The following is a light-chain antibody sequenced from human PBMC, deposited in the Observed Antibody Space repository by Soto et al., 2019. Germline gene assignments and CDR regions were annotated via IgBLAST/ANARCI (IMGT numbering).Light chain of an antibody. J-gene: IGLJ2*01. CDR2: DVS. CDR3: CSYAGSYTFVV. Sequence: QSALTQPRSVSGSPGQSVTISCTGTSSDVGGYNYVSWYQQHPGKAPKLMMSDVSKRPSGVPDRCSGSKSGNTASLTTSGLRAEDEVDYYCCSYAGSYTFVVFGGGTKVTV. CDR1: SSDVGGYNY. V-gene: IGLV2-11*01.